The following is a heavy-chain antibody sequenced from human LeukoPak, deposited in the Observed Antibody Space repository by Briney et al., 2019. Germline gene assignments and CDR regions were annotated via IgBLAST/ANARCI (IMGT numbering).Heavy chain of an antibody. J-gene: IGHJ3*02. CDR2: SKNDGSST. V-gene: IGHV3-74*01. Sequence: GGSLRLSCAFSGFTSSGDWMHWVREAPGKGLVWVSRSKNDGSSTSYADSVKGRFTISRDNAKNTLYLQMNSLRAEDTAVYYCARELPRIGGQTDASDIWGQGTMVTVS. D-gene: IGHD3-16*01. CDR3: ARELPRIGGQTDASDI. CDR1: GFTSSGDW.